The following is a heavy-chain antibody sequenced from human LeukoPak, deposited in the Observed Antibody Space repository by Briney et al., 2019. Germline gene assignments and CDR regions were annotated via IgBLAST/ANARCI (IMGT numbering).Heavy chain of an antibody. J-gene: IGHJ5*01. Sequence: ASVKVSCTASGYTFTTFYMHWLRQVPGQGPEWMGWINPNTGGTAYSQRFQGRITVFADTSTNTAYMELTGLTSDDTAVYYCARVFCGGGKMCYKRFPDFGPWGQGTLVTVSS. D-gene: IGHD2-15*01. CDR3: ARVFCGGGKMCYKRFPDFGP. CDR1: GYTFTTFY. V-gene: IGHV1-2*02. CDR2: INPNTGGT.